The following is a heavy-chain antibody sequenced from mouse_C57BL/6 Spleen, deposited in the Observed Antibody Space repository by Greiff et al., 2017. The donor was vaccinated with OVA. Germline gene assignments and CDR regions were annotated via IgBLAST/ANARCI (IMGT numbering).Heavy chain of an antibody. D-gene: IGHD4-1*01. CDR2: IYPGSGNT. V-gene: IGHV1-76*01. CDR1: GYTFTDYY. Sequence: QVHVKQSGAELVRPGASVKLSCKASGYTFTDYYINWVKQRPGQGLEWIARIYPGSGNTYYNEKFKGTATLTAEKSSSTAYMQLSSRTSEDSTVYFCASGPGTDYWGQGTTLTVSS. CDR3: ASGPGTDY. J-gene: IGHJ2*01.